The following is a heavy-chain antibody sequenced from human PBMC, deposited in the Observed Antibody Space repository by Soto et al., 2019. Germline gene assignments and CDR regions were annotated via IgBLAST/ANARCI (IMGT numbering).Heavy chain of an antibody. V-gene: IGHV4-30-2*01. CDR2: IYHSGST. J-gene: IGHJ5*02. CDR1: GGSISSGGYS. CDR3: ARDSAARWFDP. Sequence: SETLSLTCAVSGGSISSGGYSWSWVRQPPGKGLEWIGYIYHSGSTYYNPSLKSRVTISVDTSKNQFSLKLSSVTAADTAVYYCARDSAARWFDPWGQGTLVTVSS. D-gene: IGHD6-25*01.